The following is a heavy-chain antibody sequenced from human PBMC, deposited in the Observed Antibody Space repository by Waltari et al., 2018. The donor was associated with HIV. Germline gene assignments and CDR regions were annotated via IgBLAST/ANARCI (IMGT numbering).Heavy chain of an antibody. CDR2: INHSGSP. Sequence: QVQLQQWGAGLLKPSETLSLTCAVYGGSFSGYYWSWIRQPPGKGLEWIGEINHSGSPNYNPSLKSRVTISVDTSKNQFSLKLSSVTAADTAVYYCARGASDIVLMVYAPYFDYWGQGTLVTVSS. J-gene: IGHJ4*02. CDR3: ARGASDIVLMVYAPYFDY. CDR1: GGSFSGYY. D-gene: IGHD2-8*01. V-gene: IGHV4-34*01.